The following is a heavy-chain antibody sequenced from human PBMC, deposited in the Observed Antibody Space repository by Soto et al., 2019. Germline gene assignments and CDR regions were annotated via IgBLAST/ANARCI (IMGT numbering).Heavy chain of an antibody. J-gene: IGHJ6*02. D-gene: IGHD4-4*01. Sequence: GGSLRLSCAASGFTFSSYGMHWVRQAPGKGLEWVAVIWYDGSNKYYADSVKGRFTISRDNSKNTLYLQMNSLRAEDTAVYYCAREVGSNGGGNYYGMDVWGQGTTVTVSS. V-gene: IGHV3-33*01. CDR2: IWYDGSNK. CDR1: GFTFSSYG. CDR3: AREVGSNGGGNYYGMDV.